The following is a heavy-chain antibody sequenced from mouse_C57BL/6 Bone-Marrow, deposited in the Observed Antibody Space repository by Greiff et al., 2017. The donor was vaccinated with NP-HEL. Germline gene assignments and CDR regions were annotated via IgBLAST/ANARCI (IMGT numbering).Heavy chain of an antibody. CDR2: INPSNGGT. J-gene: IGHJ4*01. CDR3: ARPAFITTVVASYYYAMDY. V-gene: IGHV1-53*01. Sequence: QVQLQQPGTELVKPGASVKLSCKASGYTFTSYWMHWVKQRPGQGLEWIGNINPSNGGTNYNEKFKSKATLTVDKSSSTAYMQLSSLTSEDSAVYYCARPAFITTVVASYYYAMDYWGQGTSVTVSS. D-gene: IGHD1-1*01. CDR1: GYTFTSYW.